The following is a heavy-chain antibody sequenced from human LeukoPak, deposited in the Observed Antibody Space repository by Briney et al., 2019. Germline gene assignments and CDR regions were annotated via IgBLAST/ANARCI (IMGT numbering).Heavy chain of an antibody. CDR3: ARGRRAYCSSTSCYFYAFDI. D-gene: IGHD2-2*01. Sequence: SETLSLTCAVYGGSFSGYYWSWIRQPPGKGLEWIGEINHSGSTNYNPSLKSRATISVDTSKNQFSLKLSSVTAADTAVYYCARGRRAYCSSTSCYFYAFDIWGQGTMVTVSS. CDR1: GGSFSGYY. J-gene: IGHJ3*02. CDR2: INHSGST. V-gene: IGHV4-34*01.